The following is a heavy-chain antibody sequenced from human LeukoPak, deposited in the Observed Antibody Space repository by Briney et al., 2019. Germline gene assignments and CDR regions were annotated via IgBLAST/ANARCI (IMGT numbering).Heavy chain of an antibody. D-gene: IGHD5-12*01. Sequence: ASVKVSCKASGYTFTGYYIHWVRQAPGQGLEWMAWINPDSGDSYSAPKFQGRVTMTRDTSFSTASMEVSWLTSDDTAVYYCATGVATAFTYWGQGTLATVSS. CDR1: GYTFTGYY. J-gene: IGHJ4*02. CDR3: ATGVATAFTY. CDR2: INPDSGDS. V-gene: IGHV1-2*02.